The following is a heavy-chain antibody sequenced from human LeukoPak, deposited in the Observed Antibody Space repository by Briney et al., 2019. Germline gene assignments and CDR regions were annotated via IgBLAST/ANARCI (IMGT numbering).Heavy chain of an antibody. CDR1: GFSFTNSA. D-gene: IGHD5-18*01. CDR3: AAGYIGGAMVTNAFDI. J-gene: IGHJ3*02. V-gene: IGHV1-58*01. CDR2: IVVGSGNT. Sequence: GTSVKVSCKASGFSFTNSAVQWVRQARGQGLEWIGWIVVGSGNTIYVQKFQERVTITRDMSTSTVYMELSSLRSEDTAVYYCAAGYIGGAMVTNAFDIWGQGTMVTVSS.